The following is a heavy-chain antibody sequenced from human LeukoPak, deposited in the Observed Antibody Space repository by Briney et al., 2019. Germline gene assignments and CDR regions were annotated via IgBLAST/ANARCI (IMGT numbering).Heavy chain of an antibody. D-gene: IGHD3-22*01. V-gene: IGHV1-18*04. J-gene: IGHJ4*02. CDR1: GYTFTSYG. Sequence: ASVKVSCKASGYTFTSYGISWVRQAPGQGLEWMGWITAYNGNTNYPQKLQGRVTMTTDTSTSTAYMELRSLRSDDTAIYYCARKLNYYDNSGYYLGYSFDYWGQGTLVTVS. CDR3: ARKLNYYDNSGYYLGYSFDY. CDR2: ITAYNGNT.